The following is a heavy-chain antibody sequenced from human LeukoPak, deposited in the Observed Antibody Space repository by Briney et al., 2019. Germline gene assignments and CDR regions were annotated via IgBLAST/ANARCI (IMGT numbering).Heavy chain of an antibody. J-gene: IGHJ4*02. CDR3: ARDLTDCGGDCYPL. Sequence: GGSLRLSCAASGFTFSSYAMHWVRQAPGKGLEYVSAISSNGGSTYYANSVKGRFTISRDNSKNTLYLQMGSLRAEGMAVYYCARDLTDCGGDCYPLWGQGTLVTVSS. D-gene: IGHD2-21*02. V-gene: IGHV3-64*01. CDR1: GFTFSSYA. CDR2: ISSNGGST.